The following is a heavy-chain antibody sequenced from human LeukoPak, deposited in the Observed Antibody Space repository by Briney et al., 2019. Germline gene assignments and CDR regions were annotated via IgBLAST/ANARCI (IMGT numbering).Heavy chain of an antibody. Sequence: GGSLRLSCAASGFTVSSNYMSWVRQAPGKGLEWVSVIHSGGSTYYADSVKGRFTISRDNSKNTLYLQMNSLRAEDTAVYYCARESGHNYYDSSGPGWYFDYWGQGTLVTVSS. J-gene: IGHJ4*02. V-gene: IGHV3-66*01. CDR3: ARESGHNYYDSSGPGWYFDY. CDR2: IHSGGST. CDR1: GFTVSSNY. D-gene: IGHD3-22*01.